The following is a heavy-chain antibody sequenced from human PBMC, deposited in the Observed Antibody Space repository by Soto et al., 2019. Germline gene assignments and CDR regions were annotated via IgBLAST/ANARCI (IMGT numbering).Heavy chain of an antibody. V-gene: IGHV1-46*01. J-gene: IGHJ6*02. CDR3: ARESVRDCREGVCDQGYYYCAMDG. CDR2: INPSGGST. CDR1: GYTFTSYY. Sequence: ASVKVSCKASGYTFTSYYIHWVRQAPGQGLEWMGIINPSGGSTSYAQKFQGRVTMTRDTSTSTVYMELSSLSSEDTAVYYCARESVRDCREGVCDQGYYYCAMDGWGQGTRVTVAS. D-gene: IGHD2-15*01.